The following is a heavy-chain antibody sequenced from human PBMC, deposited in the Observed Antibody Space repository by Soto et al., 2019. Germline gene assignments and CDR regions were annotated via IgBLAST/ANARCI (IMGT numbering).Heavy chain of an antibody. J-gene: IGHJ6*02. V-gene: IGHV1-46*03. CDR2: INPSGGST. D-gene: IGHD6-13*01. Sequence: QVQLVQSGAEVQKPGASVKVSCKASRYPFSSYYLHWVRQVPGQGLEWMGIINPSGGSTSYAQKFQGRVTMTRDPSTSTVYMELSSLRSEDTAVYDCARPPIAGAGTGGLDVWGQGTTVIVSS. CDR3: ARPPIAGAGTGGLDV. CDR1: RYPFSSYY.